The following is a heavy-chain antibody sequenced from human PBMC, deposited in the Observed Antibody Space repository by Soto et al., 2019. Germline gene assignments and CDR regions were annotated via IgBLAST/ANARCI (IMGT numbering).Heavy chain of an antibody. J-gene: IGHJ6*02. CDR2: INHSGST. D-gene: IGHD6-13*01. V-gene: IGHV4-34*01. CDR3: ASFRSAGIAAAGTAYNRYYYGMDV. Sequence: LEPLSVTCGVDGGYISGYYWSWIRQPPGKGLEWIGEINHSGSTNYNPSLKSRVTISVDTSKNQFSLKLSSVTAADTAVYYCASFRSAGIAAAGTAYNRYYYGMDVWGQGTTVTVS. CDR1: GGYISGYY.